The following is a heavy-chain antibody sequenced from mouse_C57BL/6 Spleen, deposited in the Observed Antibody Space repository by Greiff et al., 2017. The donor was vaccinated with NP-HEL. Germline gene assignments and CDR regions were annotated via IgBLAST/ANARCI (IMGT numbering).Heavy chain of an antibody. CDR3: VRQDGSSPWFAY. CDR2: IRSKSNNYAT. Sequence: EVQGVESGGGLVQPKGSLKLSCAASGFSFNTYAMNWVRQAPGKGLEWVARIRSKSNNYATYYADSVKDRFTISRDDSESMLYLQMNNLKTEDTAMYYCVRQDGSSPWFAYWGQGTLVTVSA. CDR1: GFSFNTYA. V-gene: IGHV10-1*01. D-gene: IGHD1-1*01. J-gene: IGHJ3*01.